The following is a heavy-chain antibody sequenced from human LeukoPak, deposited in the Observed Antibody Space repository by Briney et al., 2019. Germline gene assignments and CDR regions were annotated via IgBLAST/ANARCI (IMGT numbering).Heavy chain of an antibody. J-gene: IGHJ4*02. D-gene: IGHD1-7*01. CDR1: GFSFSNYS. CDR3: ARGGQYNWNYGSYFDY. V-gene: IGHV3-21*04. Sequence: GGSLRLSCAASGFSFSNYSMNWVRQAPGKGLEWVSSISSSSSYIYYADSLKGRFTISRDNAKNSLFLQMNSLRAEDTAVYYCARGGQYNWNYGSYFDYWGQGTLVTVSS. CDR2: ISSSSSYI.